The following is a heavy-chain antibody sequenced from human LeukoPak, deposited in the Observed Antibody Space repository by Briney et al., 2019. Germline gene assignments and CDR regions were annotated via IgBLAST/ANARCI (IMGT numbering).Heavy chain of an antibody. D-gene: IGHD5-18*01. CDR3: ARDSNVDTTMDFDH. V-gene: IGHV3-48*03. J-gene: IGHJ4*02. CDR2: ISSSGSTI. Sequence: VGSLRLSCAASGFTFSSYEMNWVRQAPGKGLEWVSYISSSGSTIYYADSVKGRFTISRDNAKNSLYLQMNSLRAEDAAVYYCARDSNVDTTMDFDHWGQGTLVTVSS. CDR1: GFTFSSYE.